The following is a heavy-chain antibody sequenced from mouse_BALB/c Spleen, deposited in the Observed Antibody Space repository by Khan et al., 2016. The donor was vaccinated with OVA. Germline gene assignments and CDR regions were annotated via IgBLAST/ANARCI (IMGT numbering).Heavy chain of an antibody. J-gene: IGHJ4*01. V-gene: IGHV5-6*01. CDR3: ARAYYGNDYYAMDY. Sequence: EVELVESGGDLVKPGGSLKLSCAASGFTFSSYGMSWVRQTPDKRLEWVATISSGGSYTYYPDSVKGRFTISRDNAKNTLYLQMSSLKSEDTAMYYGARAYYGNDYYAMDYWGQGTSVTVSS. CDR2: ISSGGSYT. D-gene: IGHD2-9*01. CDR1: GFTFSSYG.